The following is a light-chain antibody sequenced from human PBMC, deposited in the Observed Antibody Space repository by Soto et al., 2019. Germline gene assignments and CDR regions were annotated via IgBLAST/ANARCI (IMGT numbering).Light chain of an antibody. V-gene: IGLV1-44*01. CDR2: SNN. CDR1: SSNIGSNT. J-gene: IGLJ3*02. Sequence: QSVLTQPPSASGTPGQRVTISCSGSSSNIGSNTVNWYQQLPGTAPKLLIYSNNQRPSGVPDRFSGSKSGTSASLAISGLQSEDEAEYYCAAWDDSLNGRVFGGLTKVTVL. CDR3: AAWDDSLNGRV.